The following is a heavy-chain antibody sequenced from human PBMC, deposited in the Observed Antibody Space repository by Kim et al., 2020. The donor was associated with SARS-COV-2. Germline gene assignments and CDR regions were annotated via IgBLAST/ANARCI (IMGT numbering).Heavy chain of an antibody. V-gene: IGHV3-48*02. Sequence: GGSLRLSCAASGFSFSSYPMTWVHQAPGKGLEWVSYISGGSTTIYYADSVRGRFTISRDNAKNSLFLQMNSLREEDTAVYYCARDMGVTGADDSWGQGTLVTVSS. CDR3: ARDMGVTGADDS. J-gene: IGHJ4*02. CDR2: ISGGSTTI. D-gene: IGHD6-13*01. CDR1: GFSFSSYP.